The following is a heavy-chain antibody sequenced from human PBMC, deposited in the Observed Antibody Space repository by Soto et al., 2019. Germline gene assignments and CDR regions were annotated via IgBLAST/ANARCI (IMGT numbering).Heavy chain of an antibody. D-gene: IGHD3-10*01. J-gene: IGHJ4*02. CDR1: GGTFSSYA. CDR3: ARAYVSFYGSGSALDY. V-gene: IGHV1-69*13. Sequence: SVKVSGKASGGTFSSYAISWVRQAPGQGLEWMGGIIPIFGTANYAQKFQGRVTITADESTSTAYMELSSLRSEDTAVYYCARAYVSFYGSGSALDYWGQGTLVTVSS. CDR2: IIPIFGTA.